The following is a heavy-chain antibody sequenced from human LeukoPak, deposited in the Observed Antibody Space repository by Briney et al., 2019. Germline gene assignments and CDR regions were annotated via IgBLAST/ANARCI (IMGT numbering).Heavy chain of an antibody. CDR1: GYTLTELS. V-gene: IGHV1-24*01. Sequence: ASVTVSFTVSGYTLTELSMHWVRQAPGKGLEWMGGFDPEDGETIYAQKFQGRVTMTEDTSTDTAYMELSSLRSEDTAVYYCATIGEWPGVKGTYDSSGYRDYWGQGTLVTVSS. D-gene: IGHD3-22*01. J-gene: IGHJ4*02. CDR3: ATIGEWPGVKGTYDSSGYRDY. CDR2: FDPEDGET.